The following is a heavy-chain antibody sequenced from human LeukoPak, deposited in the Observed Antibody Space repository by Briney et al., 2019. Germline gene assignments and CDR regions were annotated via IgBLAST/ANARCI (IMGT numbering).Heavy chain of an antibody. J-gene: IGHJ4*02. CDR1: GYTFTGYY. Sequence: ASVKVSCKASGYTFTGYYMHWVRQAPGQGLEWMGWINPNSGGTNYAQKFQGRVTMTRDTSISTAYMELSRLRSDDTAVYYCARGESDSGSNPFDYWGQGTLVTVSS. CDR3: ARGESDSGSNPFDY. CDR2: INPNSGGT. D-gene: IGHD1-26*01. V-gene: IGHV1-2*02.